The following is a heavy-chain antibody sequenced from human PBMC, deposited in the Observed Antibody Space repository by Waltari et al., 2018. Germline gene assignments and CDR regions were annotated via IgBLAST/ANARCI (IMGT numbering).Heavy chain of an antibody. CDR1: GDSVSSGFY. CDR3: ARATCSHGGCSMYYFYYYMDV. V-gene: IGHV4-38-2*01. Sequence: QVQLRAPGPGLVKSSETLTLNSDVAGDSVSSGFYWPWTRPAPGKGPEWMRSVYHRGTTFYNPSLKSRVTMSVDTSKKHFSLSLTSVTAADTAVYYCARATCSHGGCSMYYFYYYMDVWGKGITVTVSS. J-gene: IGHJ6*03. CDR2: VYHRGTT. D-gene: IGHD1-26*01.